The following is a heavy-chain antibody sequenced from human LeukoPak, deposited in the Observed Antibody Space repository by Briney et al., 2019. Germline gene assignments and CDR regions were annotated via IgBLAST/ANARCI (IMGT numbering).Heavy chain of an antibody. V-gene: IGHV3-9*01. D-gene: IGHD2-8*01. J-gene: IGHJ4*02. Sequence: PGGSLRLSCAASGFTFDDYAMRWVRQAPGKGLEWVSGISWKSGSIGYADSVKGRFTISRDNAKNSLYLQMNSLRAEDTALYYCAKALGQMGDYWGQGTLVTVSS. CDR2: ISWKSGSI. CDR3: AKALGQMGDY. CDR1: GFTFDDYA.